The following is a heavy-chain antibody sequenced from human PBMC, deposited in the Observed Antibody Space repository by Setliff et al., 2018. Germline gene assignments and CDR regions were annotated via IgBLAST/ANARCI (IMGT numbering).Heavy chain of an antibody. CDR1: GFTFSSYS. Sequence: GGSLRLSCAASGFTFSSYSMNWVRQAPGKGLEWVSSISSSSSYIYYADSVTGRFTISRDNAKNSLYLQMNSLRAEDTAVYYCARDRSYYYDSSGYYPLWGQGTMVTVSS. CDR2: ISSSSSYI. J-gene: IGHJ3*01. CDR3: ARDRSYYYDSSGYYPL. V-gene: IGHV3-21*01. D-gene: IGHD3-22*01.